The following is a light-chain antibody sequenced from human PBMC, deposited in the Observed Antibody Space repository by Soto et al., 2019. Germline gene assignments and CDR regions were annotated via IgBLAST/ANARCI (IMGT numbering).Light chain of an antibody. V-gene: IGKV1-5*01. CDR1: QSISSW. J-gene: IGKJ1*01. CDR3: QQYNSYSTWT. CDR2: DAS. Sequence: DIEMTQSPSTLSASVGDRVTITCRASQSISSWLAWYQQKPGKAPKLXXYDASSLESGVPLRFSGSGSGTELTLTISSLQPDDFATYDCQQYNSYSTWTFGQGTKVDI.